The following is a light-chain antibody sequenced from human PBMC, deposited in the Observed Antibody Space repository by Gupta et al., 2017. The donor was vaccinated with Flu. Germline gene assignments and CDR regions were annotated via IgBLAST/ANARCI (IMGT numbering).Light chain of an antibody. CDR2: AAS. Sequence: DIQMTQSPSSLSASVGDRVTITCRASQSISSYLNWYQQKQGKAPQLLIYAASSLQSGVPSRFSGSGAGRDFTITISSRQPEDVVTYYCQQNDSNPPVTFGQGTRLEIK. CDR1: QSISSY. J-gene: IGKJ5*01. V-gene: IGKV1-39*01. CDR3: QQNDSNPPVT.